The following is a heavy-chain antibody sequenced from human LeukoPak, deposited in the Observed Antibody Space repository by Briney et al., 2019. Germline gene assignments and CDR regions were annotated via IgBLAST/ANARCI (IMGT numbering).Heavy chain of an antibody. D-gene: IGHD3-10*01. V-gene: IGHV3-30*04. CDR3: ARSLGAGYFDY. J-gene: IGHJ4*02. CDR1: GFTFSSYA. CDR2: RSYDGSNK. Sequence: PGRSLRLSCAASGFTFSSYAMHWVRQAPGKGLEWVAVRSYDGSNKYYADSVKGRFTTSRDNSKNTLFVQINILRADDTAVYYCARSLGAGYFDYWGQGTLVTVSS.